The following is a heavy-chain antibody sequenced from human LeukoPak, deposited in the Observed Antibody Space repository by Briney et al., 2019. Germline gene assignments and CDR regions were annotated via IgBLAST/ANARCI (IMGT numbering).Heavy chain of an antibody. V-gene: IGHV3-48*01. CDR3: ARGITIFGVVTRPDY. CDR2: GSSGII. CDR1: GFTVSSNY. D-gene: IGHD3-3*01. Sequence: RTGGSLRLSCAASGFTVSSNYMSWVRQAPGKGLEWVSGSSGIIDYADSVRGRFTISRDNAKNSLYLQMNSLRAEDTAVYSCARGITIFGVVTRPDYWGQGTLVTVSS. J-gene: IGHJ4*02.